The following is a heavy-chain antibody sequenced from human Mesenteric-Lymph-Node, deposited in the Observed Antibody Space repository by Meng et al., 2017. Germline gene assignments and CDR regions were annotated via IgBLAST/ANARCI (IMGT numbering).Heavy chain of an antibody. CDR2: ISYDGSNK. CDR3: ARDPSESLYYFDY. V-gene: IGHV3-30*04. Sequence: GESLKISCAASGFTFSSYAMHWVRQAPGKGLEWVAVISYDGSNKYYADSVKGRFTISRDNSKNTLYLQMNSLRAEDTAVYYCARDPSESLYYFDYWGQGTLVTVSS. CDR1: GFTFSSYA. J-gene: IGHJ4*02.